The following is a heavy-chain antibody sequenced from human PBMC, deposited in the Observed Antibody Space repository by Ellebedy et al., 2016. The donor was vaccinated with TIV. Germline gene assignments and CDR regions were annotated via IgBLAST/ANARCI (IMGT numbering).Heavy chain of an antibody. CDR1: AGALSGFY. CDR3: AREVDDSSGRTRIHFDY. V-gene: IGHV4-59*01. J-gene: IGHJ4*02. CDR2: IFYSGST. D-gene: IGHD3-22*01. Sequence: MPSETLSLTCTASAGALSGFYWSWVRQPPGKGLEWSGNIFYSGSTNYNPSLKSRVTISVATSKNQFSLKLSSVTAADTAIYYCAREVDDSSGRTRIHFDYWGRGTLVTVSS.